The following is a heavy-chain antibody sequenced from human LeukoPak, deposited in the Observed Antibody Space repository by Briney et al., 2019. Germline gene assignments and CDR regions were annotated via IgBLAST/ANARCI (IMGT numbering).Heavy chain of an antibody. J-gene: IGHJ6*03. CDR3: ARGDLITIWSTSDYYYMDV. CDR1: GYTFTSYG. CDR2: ISAYNGNT. Sequence: ASVKVSCKASGYTFTSYGISWVRQAPGQGLEWMGWISAYNGNTNYAQKLQGRVTMTTDTSTSTAYMELRSLRSDDTAVYYCARGDLITIWSTSDYYYMDVWGKGTTVTVS. V-gene: IGHV1-18*01. D-gene: IGHD3-3*01.